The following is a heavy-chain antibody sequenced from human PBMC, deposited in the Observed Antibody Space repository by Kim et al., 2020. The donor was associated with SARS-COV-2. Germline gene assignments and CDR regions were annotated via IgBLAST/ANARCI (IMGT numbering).Heavy chain of an antibody. Sequence: SETLSLTCTVSGGSISSSSYYWGWIRQPPGKGLEWIGSIYYSGSTYYNPSLKSRVTISVDTSKNQFSLKLSSVTAADTAVYYCARCRYYYDSSGYRWFDPWGQGTLVTVSS. CDR3: ARCRYYYDSSGYRWFDP. V-gene: IGHV4-39*01. CDR2: IYYSGST. D-gene: IGHD3-22*01. CDR1: GGSISSSSYY. J-gene: IGHJ5*02.